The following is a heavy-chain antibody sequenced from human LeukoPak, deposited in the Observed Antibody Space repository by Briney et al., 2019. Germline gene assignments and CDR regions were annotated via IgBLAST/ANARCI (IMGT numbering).Heavy chain of an antibody. D-gene: IGHD3-22*01. CDR1: GFTFSSYG. J-gene: IGHJ3*02. Sequence: GGSLRLSCAASGFTFSSYGMHWVRQAPGKGLEWVTFIRYDGTNKYYADSVKGRFTISRDNSKNTLYLQMNSLRAEDTAVYYCARDGDHYYDSSGYPAHDAFDIWGQGTMVTVSS. CDR3: ARDGDHYYDSSGYPAHDAFDI. CDR2: IRYDGTNK. V-gene: IGHV3-30*02.